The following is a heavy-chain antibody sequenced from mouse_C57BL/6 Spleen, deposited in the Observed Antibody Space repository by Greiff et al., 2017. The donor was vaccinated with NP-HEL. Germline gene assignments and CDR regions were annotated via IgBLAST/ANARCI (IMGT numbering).Heavy chain of an antibody. CDR3: ARSVFDTVVATGYFDV. Sequence: QVHVKQSGAELVKPGASVKISCKASGYTFTDYYINWVKQRPGQGLEWIGKIGPGSGSTYYNEKFKGKATLTADKSSSTAYMQLSSLTSEDSAVYFCARSVFDTVVATGYFDVWGTGTTVTVSS. CDR2: IGPGSGST. D-gene: IGHD1-1*01. V-gene: IGHV1-77*01. CDR1: GYTFTDYY. J-gene: IGHJ1*03.